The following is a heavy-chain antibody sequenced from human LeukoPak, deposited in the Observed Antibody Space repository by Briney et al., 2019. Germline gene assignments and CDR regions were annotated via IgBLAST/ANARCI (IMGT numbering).Heavy chain of an antibody. CDR2: ISYNGGGT. CDR3: AKEFVPAAILSYYYMDV. D-gene: IGHD2-2*01. V-gene: IGHV3-64*01. CDR1: GFTFSTYA. Sequence: GGSLRLSCAASGFTFSTYAMHWVRQAPGKGLEYLSAISYNGGGTYYANSVKGRFTISRDNSKNTLFLQMDSLRAEDTAVYYCAKEFVPAAILSYYYMDVWGKGTTVTVSS. J-gene: IGHJ6*03.